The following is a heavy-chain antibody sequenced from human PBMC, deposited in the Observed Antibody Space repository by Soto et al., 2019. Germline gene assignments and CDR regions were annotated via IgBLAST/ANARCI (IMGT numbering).Heavy chain of an antibody. V-gene: IGHV4-31*03. Sequence: QVQLQESGPGLVKPSQTLSLTCIVSGGSISSGGYYWSWIRQHPGKDLEWIGYIYYSGSTYYNPSRKSRVTISVDTSKNQFSLKLSSVTAADTAVYYCAREGGIVGATAADYWGQGTLVTVSS. CDR2: IYYSGST. CDR1: GGSISSGGYY. CDR3: AREGGIVGATAADY. J-gene: IGHJ4*02. D-gene: IGHD1-26*01.